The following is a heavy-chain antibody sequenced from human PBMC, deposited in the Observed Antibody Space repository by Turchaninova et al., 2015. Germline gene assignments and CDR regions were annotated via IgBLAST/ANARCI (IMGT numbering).Heavy chain of an antibody. D-gene: IGHD2-15*01. CDR3: ATTGNSGDYDY. CDR2: IYYTGGN. J-gene: IGHJ4*02. Sequence: QLQLQESGPGLVKPSETLSLTCTVSGGSLSGSTYYWLWIRQPPGKGLEWIGAIYYTGGNYYTPSLKSRGTISVDTSKNQFSLNLRSVTAADTAVYYCATTGNSGDYDYWGQGTLVTVSS. V-gene: IGHV4-39*07. CDR1: GGSLSGSTYY.